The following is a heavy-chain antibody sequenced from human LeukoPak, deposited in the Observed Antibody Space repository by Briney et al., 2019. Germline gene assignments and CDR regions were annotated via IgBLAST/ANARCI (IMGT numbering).Heavy chain of an antibody. Sequence: GGSLRLSCAASGFTFSSYGMHWVRQAPGKGLEWVAFIRYDGSNKYYADSVKGRFTISRDNSKNTLYLQMNSLRAEDTAVYYCAKDRVISYGYLLFGYWGQGTLVTVSS. CDR1: GFTFSSYG. V-gene: IGHV3-30*02. CDR2: IRYDGSNK. D-gene: IGHD5-18*01. J-gene: IGHJ4*02. CDR3: AKDRVISYGYLLFGY.